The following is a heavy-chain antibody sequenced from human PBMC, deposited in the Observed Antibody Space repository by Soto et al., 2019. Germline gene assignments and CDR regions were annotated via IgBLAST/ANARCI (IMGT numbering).Heavy chain of an antibody. Sequence: SVKVSCKASGGTFSSYAISWVRQAPGQGLEWMGGIIPIFGTANYAQKFQGRVTITADESTSTAYMELSSLRSEDTAVYYCARDPPMNNYYDSSGYFPAGWFDPWGQGTLVTVSS. J-gene: IGHJ5*02. CDR1: GGTFSSYA. CDR3: ARDPPMNNYYDSSGYFPAGWFDP. D-gene: IGHD3-22*01. V-gene: IGHV1-69*13. CDR2: IIPIFGTA.